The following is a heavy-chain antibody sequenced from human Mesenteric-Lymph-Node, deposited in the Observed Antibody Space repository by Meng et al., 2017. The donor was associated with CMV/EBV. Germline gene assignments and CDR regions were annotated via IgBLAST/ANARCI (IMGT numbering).Heavy chain of an antibody. CDR3: ATYTTRSYDY. D-gene: IGHD3-16*01. J-gene: IGHJ4*02. CDR2: IYHSGST. Sequence: SLTCAVSSGSISSSNWWSWVRQSPGKGLEWIGEIYHSGSTNYNPSLKSRVTISVDKSKNQFSLNLSSVTAADTAVYYCATYTTRSYDYWGQGTLVTAPQ. V-gene: IGHV4-4*02. CDR1: SGSISSSNW.